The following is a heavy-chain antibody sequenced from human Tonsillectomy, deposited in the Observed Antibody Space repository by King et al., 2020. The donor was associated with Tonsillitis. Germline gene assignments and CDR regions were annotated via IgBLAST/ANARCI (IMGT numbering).Heavy chain of an antibody. J-gene: IGHJ5*02. V-gene: IGHV1-69*12. CDR1: GGTFSSHA. D-gene: IGHD2-21*02. CDR2: IIPVFGTE. Sequence: QLVQSGAEMKKPGSSVKVSCKASGGTFSSHAINWVRQAPGQGLEWMGGIIPVFGTENYAQKFQGRVTITADESTSTAYMELTSLRSEDTAVYYCVTLLSVVVTAIATDIGHWGQGTLVTVSP. CDR3: VTLLSVVVTAIATDIGH.